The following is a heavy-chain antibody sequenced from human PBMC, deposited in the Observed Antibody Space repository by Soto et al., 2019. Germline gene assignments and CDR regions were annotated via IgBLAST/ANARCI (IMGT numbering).Heavy chain of an antibody. Sequence: QVQLVESGGGVVQPGRSLRLSCAASGFTFSSYAMHWVRQAPGKGLEWVAVISYDGSNKYYADSVKGRFTISRDNSKNALYLQMNSLRAEDTAVYYCARWLVWLGYAFDIWGQGTMVTVSS. V-gene: IGHV3-30-3*01. CDR3: ARWLVWLGYAFDI. D-gene: IGHD3-10*01. CDR2: ISYDGSNK. CDR1: GFTFSSYA. J-gene: IGHJ3*02.